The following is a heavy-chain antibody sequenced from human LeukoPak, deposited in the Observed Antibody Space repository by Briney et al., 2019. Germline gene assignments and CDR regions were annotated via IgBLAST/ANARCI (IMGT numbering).Heavy chain of an antibody. CDR2: IYYSGNT. D-gene: IGHD1-1*01. V-gene: IGHV4-59*01. CDR3: ARGSGGRYNKYYFDY. Sequence: SETLSLTCTVSGGSISSYYWNWIRQPPGKGLEWIGYIYYSGNTNYNPSLKSRFTISVDTSKNQFSLKLSSVPTADTAVYYCARGSGGRYNKYYFDYWGQGTLVTVSS. J-gene: IGHJ4*02. CDR1: GGSISSYY.